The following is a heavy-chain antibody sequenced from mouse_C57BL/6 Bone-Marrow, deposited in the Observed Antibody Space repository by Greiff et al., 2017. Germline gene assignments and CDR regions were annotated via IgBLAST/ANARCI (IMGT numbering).Heavy chain of an antibody. Sequence: EVHLVESGGGLVKPGGSLKLSCAASGFTFSSYTMSWVRQTPEKRLEWVATISGGGGNTYYPDSVKGRFTISRDNAKNTLYLQMSSLRSEDTALYDCARQQVWFAYWGQGTLVTVSA. V-gene: IGHV5-9*01. CDR3: ARQQVWFAY. J-gene: IGHJ3*01. CDR2: ISGGGGNT. CDR1: GFTFSSYT.